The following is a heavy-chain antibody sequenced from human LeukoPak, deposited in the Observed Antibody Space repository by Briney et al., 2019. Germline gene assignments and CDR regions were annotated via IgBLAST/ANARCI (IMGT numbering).Heavy chain of an antibody. J-gene: IGHJ5*02. D-gene: IGHD3-10*01. CDR3: ARGGSGSYFSWLDP. V-gene: IGHV1-2*02. CDR2: INPNSGGT. CDR1: GYTFTGYY. Sequence: ASVKVSCKASGYTFTGYYIHWVRQAPGQGLECMGWINPNSGGTNYAQKFQGRVTMTRDTSISTAYMEMSRLRSDDTAVYYCARGGSGSYFSWLDPWGQGTLVTVSS.